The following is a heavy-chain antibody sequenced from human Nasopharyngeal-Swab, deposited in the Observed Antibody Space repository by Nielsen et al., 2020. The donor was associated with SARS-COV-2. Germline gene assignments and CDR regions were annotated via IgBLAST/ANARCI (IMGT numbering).Heavy chain of an antibody. Sequence: ASVKVSCKSSGYTFTNYAMNWVRQAPGQGLEWMGLVNTTTGTPTYAQGFTGRLVISLDTSVSTAYLEISNLKPEDTAVYFCVRDVMSSSMINWFDPWGQGTLVTVSS. D-gene: IGHD3-22*01. CDR3: VRDVMSSSMINWFDP. CDR1: GYTFTNYA. J-gene: IGHJ5*02. CDR2: VNTTTGTP. V-gene: IGHV7-4-1*02.